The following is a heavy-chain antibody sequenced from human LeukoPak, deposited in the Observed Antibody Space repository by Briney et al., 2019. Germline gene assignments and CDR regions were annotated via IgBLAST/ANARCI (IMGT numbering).Heavy chain of an antibody. CDR1: GGSISSYY. CDR2: IGYRGTT. V-gene: IGHV4-59*01. J-gene: IGHJ4*02. D-gene: IGHD2-15*01. Sequence: SETLSLTCTVSGGSISSYYWSWIRQPPGKGLEWIGYIGYRGTTNYNPSLKSRVTISVDPSKSQFSLRLSSVTAADTAVYYCARGWGYCSGGNCYFTYFDYWGQGALVTVSS. CDR3: ARGWGYCSGGNCYFTYFDY.